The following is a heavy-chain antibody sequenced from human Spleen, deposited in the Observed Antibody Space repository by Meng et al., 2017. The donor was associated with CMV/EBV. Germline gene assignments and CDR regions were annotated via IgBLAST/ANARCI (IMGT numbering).Heavy chain of an antibody. J-gene: IGHJ5*02. CDR2: INHSGST. Sequence: QVALQEWRAGLLKPCAPLFCTCAVYGGSLGGYYGSCIRQPPGKGLEWIGEINHSGSTNYNPSLKSRVTISVDTSKNQFSLKLSSVTAADTAVYYCARVSYEGWFDPWGQGTLVTVSS. D-gene: IGHD5-12*01. CDR1: GGSLGGYY. CDR3: ARVSYEGWFDP. V-gene: IGHV4-34*01.